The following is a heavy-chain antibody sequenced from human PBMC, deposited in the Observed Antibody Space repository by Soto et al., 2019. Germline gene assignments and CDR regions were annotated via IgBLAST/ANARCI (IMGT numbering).Heavy chain of an antibody. V-gene: IGHV1-18*01. D-gene: IGHD3-22*01. CDR3: ERDSPQAHYYDSSGYYDPQNFQH. Sequence: QVQLVQSGAEVKKPGASVKVSCKASGYTFTSYGISWVRQAPGQGLEWMGWISAYNGNTNYAQKLQGRVTMTTDTSTSKAYMELRSLRSDDTAVYYCERDSPQAHYYDSSGYYDPQNFQHWGQGTLVTVSS. CDR1: GYTFTSYG. CDR2: ISAYNGNT. J-gene: IGHJ1*01.